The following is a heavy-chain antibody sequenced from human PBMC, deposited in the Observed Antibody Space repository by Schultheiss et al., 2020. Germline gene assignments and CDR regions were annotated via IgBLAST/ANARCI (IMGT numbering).Heavy chain of an antibody. D-gene: IGHD3-16*01. CDR2: ISGSGGST. V-gene: IGHV3-23*01. CDR1: GFTFSNYV. CDR3: AKVPDYDYIWGSLDY. Sequence: GGSLRLSCAASGFTFSNYVMTWVRQAPGKGLEWVSAISGSGGSTYYADSVKGRFTISRDNSKNTLYLQMNSLRAEDTVVYYCAKVPDYDYIWGSLDYWGQGTLVTVSS. J-gene: IGHJ4*02.